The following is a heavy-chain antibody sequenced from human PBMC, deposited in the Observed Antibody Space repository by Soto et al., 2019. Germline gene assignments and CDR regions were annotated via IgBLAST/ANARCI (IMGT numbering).Heavy chain of an antibody. J-gene: IGHJ6*02. D-gene: IGHD7-27*01. V-gene: IGHV3-30*03. Sequence: QVQLVESGGGEVQPGTSLRLSCIASGFIFSNIGMHWVRQAPGKGLEWVALVSHDGRKTFYADSVKGRLTIYRDNSKNTVYLHMNNLRPEDTAVYRCARDLRQGASGATVSGMDVWGQGTTVTVSS. CDR1: GFIFSNIG. CDR2: VSHDGRKT. CDR3: ARDLRQGASGATVSGMDV.